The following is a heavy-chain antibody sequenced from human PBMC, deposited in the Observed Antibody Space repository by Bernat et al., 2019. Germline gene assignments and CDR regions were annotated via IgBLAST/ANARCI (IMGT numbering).Heavy chain of an antibody. V-gene: IGHV3-74*01. CDR1: GFTFSSYW. J-gene: IGHJ6*04. CDR2: INSDGSST. Sequence: EVQLVESGGGLVQPGGSLRLSCAASGFTFSSYWMHWVRQAPGKGLVWVSRINSDGSSTSYADSVKGRFTISRDNAKNTLYLQMNSLRAEDTAVYYCARTYAQTYYDFWSAWDGMDVWGKGTTVTVSS. CDR3: ARTYAQTYYDFWSAWDGMDV. D-gene: IGHD3-3*01.